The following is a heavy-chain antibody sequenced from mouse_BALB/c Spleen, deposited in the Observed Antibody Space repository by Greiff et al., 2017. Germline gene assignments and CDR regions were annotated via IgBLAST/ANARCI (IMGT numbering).Heavy chain of an antibody. V-gene: IGHV2-9*02. CDR2: IWAGGST. D-gene: IGHD1-1*01. CDR1: GFSLTSYG. J-gene: IGHJ3*01. Sequence: VKLMESGPGLVAPSQSLSITCTVSGFSLTSYGVHWVRQPPGKGLEWLGVIWAGGSTNYNSALMSRLSISKDNSKSQVFLKMNSLQTDDTAMYYCARGDYYGSPFAYWGQGTLVTVSA. CDR3: ARGDYYGSPFAY.